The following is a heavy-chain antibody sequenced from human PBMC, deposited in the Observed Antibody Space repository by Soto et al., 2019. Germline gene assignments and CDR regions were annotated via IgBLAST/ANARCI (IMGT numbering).Heavy chain of an antibody. CDR3: ARDKDRLQLGGNYYYILDV. J-gene: IGHJ6*02. CDR2: IMPVFPTP. V-gene: IGHV1-69*12. D-gene: IGHD1-1*01. Sequence: QVQLVQSGAEVKKPGSSVKVSCKASGGTFSTSAISWVRQAPGQGLEWVGGIMPVFPTPDYAQNFQGRVTITADXSPXXAXVELTSLRADDTAVYYCARDKDRLQLGGNYYYILDVWGQGTAIAVSS. CDR1: GGTFSTSA.